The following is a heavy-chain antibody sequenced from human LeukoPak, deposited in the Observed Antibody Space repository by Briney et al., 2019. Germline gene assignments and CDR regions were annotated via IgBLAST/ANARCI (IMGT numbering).Heavy chain of an antibody. CDR1: EFTFSAYE. Sequence: GGSLRLSCVVSEFTFSAYEMNWVRQAPGKGLEWVAYISTSGSSRDYADSVKGRFSISRDNAENSLYLQMSSLRVEDTGVYYCARDNDYGDFWGQGTLVTVSS. J-gene: IGHJ4*02. CDR3: ARDNDYGDF. V-gene: IGHV3-48*03. CDR2: ISTSGSSR.